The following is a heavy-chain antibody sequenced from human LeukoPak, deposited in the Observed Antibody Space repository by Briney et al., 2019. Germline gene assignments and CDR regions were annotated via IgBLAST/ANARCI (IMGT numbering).Heavy chain of an antibody. CDR3: ARYQLTGYFDY. V-gene: IGHV3-53*01. Sequence: PGGSLRLSCAASGFTVSSNYMSSVPHAPGKGLEWVSVIYSGGSTYYADSVKGRFTISRDNSKNTLYLQMNSLRAEDTAVYYCARYQLTGYFDYWGQGTLVTVSS. CDR2: IYSGGST. J-gene: IGHJ4*02. D-gene: IGHD7-27*01. CDR1: GFTVSSNY.